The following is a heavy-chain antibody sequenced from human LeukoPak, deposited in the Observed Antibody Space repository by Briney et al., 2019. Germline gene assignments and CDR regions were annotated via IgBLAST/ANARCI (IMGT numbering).Heavy chain of an antibody. CDR1: GFTFSSYW. CDR3: ARDSEGDGYNFDT. CDR2: INSDGSST. Sequence: GGSLRLSCAASGFTFSSYWMHWVRQAPGKGLVWVSRINSDGSSTSYADSVKGRFTISRDNSKNTLYLQMNSLRADDTAVYYCARDSEGDGYNFDTWGRGTLVTVSS. J-gene: IGHJ5*02. V-gene: IGHV3-74*01. D-gene: IGHD5-24*01.